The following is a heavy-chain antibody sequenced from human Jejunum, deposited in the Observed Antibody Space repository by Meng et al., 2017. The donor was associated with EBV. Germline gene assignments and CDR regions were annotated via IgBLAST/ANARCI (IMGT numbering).Heavy chain of an antibody. Sequence: QLLGLGAGVVPPGGSLRLSCEASGFPFSSASMSWVRQAAGKGLEWVSSIGGTCSATYYADSVKGRFTISRDNSKSTLYLQMNSLRAEDTAVYYCAKLTRAWGQGTLVTVSS. CDR1: GFPFSSAS. J-gene: IGHJ5*02. V-gene: IGHV3-23*01. CDR3: AKLTRA. D-gene: IGHD1/OR15-1a*01. CDR2: IGGTCSAT.